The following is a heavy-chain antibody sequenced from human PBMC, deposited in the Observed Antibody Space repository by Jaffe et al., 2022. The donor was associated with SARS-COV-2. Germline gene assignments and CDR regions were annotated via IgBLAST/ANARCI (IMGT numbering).Heavy chain of an antibody. D-gene: IGHD3-22*01. J-gene: IGHJ4*02. CDR3: ARANENYYYDSSGYYWGIGYYFDY. CDR1: GFTFSSYS. Sequence: EVQLVESGGGLVKPGGSLRLSCAASGFTFSSYSMNWVRQAPGKGLEWVSSISSSSSYIYYADSVKGRFTISRDNAKNSLYLQMNSLRAEDTAVYYCARANENYYYDSSGYYWGIGYYFDYWGQGTLVTVSS. CDR2: ISSSSSYI. V-gene: IGHV3-21*01.